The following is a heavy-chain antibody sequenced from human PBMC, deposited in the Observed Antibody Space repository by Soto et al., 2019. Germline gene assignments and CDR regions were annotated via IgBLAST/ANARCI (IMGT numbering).Heavy chain of an antibody. D-gene: IGHD6-19*01. Sequence: ASVKVSCKTSGYTFTGHYIHWVRQAPGQGLEWMGWINPHTGVTNYAQNFQGWVTMTRDTSISTVYMEMTRLKSDDTAVYYCARGSGGVAGTLDPWGQGTLVTVSS. CDR3: ARGSGGVAGTLDP. CDR1: GYTFTGHY. CDR2: INPHTGVT. V-gene: IGHV1-2*04. J-gene: IGHJ5*02.